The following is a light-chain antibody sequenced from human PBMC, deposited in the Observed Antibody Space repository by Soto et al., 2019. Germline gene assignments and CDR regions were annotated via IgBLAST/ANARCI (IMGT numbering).Light chain of an antibody. J-gene: IGLJ2*01. V-gene: IGLV2-14*01. Sequence: QSALTQPASVCGSPGQSITISCTGTSSDVGGYNYVSWYQQHPGKAPKFMIYDDSNRPSGVSNRFSGSKSGNTASLTISGLQEEDEADYYCSSYTSSSTLVFGGGTKLTVL. CDR2: DDS. CDR1: SSDVGGYNY. CDR3: SSYTSSSTLV.